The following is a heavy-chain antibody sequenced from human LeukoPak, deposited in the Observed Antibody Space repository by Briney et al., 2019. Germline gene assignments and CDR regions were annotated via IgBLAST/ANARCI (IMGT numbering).Heavy chain of an antibody. Sequence: GASVKVSCKASGYTFTSYYMHWVRQAPGQGLEWMGIINPSGGSTSYAQKFQGRVTMTRDTSTKTAYMELRSLRSDDTAVYYCARRLITADGYDYWGQGTLVTVSS. V-gene: IGHV1-46*01. CDR3: ARRLITADGYDY. CDR2: INPSGGST. D-gene: IGHD6-13*01. J-gene: IGHJ4*02. CDR1: GYTFTSYY.